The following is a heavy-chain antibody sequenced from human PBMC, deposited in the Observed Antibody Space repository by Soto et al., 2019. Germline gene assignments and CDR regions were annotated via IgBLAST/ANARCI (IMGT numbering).Heavy chain of an antibody. J-gene: IGHJ4*02. CDR3: ARGGPRGRYFDY. V-gene: IGHV4-38-2*01. CDR2: IYHSGST. Sequence: SETLSLTCAVSGYSISSGYYWGWIRQPPGKGLEWIGSIYHSGSTYYNPSLKSRVTISVDTSKNQFSLKLSSVTAADTAVYYCARGGPRGRYFDYWGQGTLVTVSS. D-gene: IGHD2-15*01. CDR1: GYSISSGYY.